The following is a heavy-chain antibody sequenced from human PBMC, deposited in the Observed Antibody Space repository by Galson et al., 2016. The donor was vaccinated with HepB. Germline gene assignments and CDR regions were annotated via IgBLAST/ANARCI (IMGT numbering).Heavy chain of an antibody. D-gene: IGHD1-1*01. CDR1: GYNFMMYG. J-gene: IGHJ5*01. CDR2: IVPLLGTA. V-gene: IGHV1-69*10. CDR3: AKARTQGEATLLAFDS. Sequence: QSGAEVKKPGTSVKVSCKASGYNFMMYGIIWVRQAPGQGLEWMGGIVPLLGTAHSAQNVQGRVTISADISTSTAYMELNSLISDDTAIYYCAKARTQGEATLLAFDSWGQGSLVIVSS.